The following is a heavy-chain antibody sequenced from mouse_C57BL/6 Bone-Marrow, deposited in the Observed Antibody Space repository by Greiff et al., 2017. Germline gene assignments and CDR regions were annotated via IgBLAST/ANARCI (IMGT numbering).Heavy chain of an antibody. CDR2: ISSGSSTI. CDR1: GFTFSDYG. CDR3: ARSIYYGSSYDYAMDY. Sequence: EVNLVESGGGLVKPGGSLKLSCAASGFTFSDYGMHWVRQAPEKGLEWVAYISSGSSTIYYADTVKGRFTISRDNAKNTLFLQMTSLRSEDTAMYYCARSIYYGSSYDYAMDYWGQGTSVTVSS. V-gene: IGHV5-17*01. J-gene: IGHJ4*01. D-gene: IGHD1-1*01.